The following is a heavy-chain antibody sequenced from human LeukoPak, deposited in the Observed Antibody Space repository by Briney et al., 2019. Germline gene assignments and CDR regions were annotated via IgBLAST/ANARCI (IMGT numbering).Heavy chain of an antibody. V-gene: IGHV6-1*01. CDR1: GDSVSSNTAA. J-gene: IGHJ5*02. Sequence: QTLSLTCAISGDSVSSNTAAWNWIRQSPSRGLEWLGRTYYRSKWYNDYAVSVKSRITINPDTSKNQFSLQLNSVTPEDTAVYYCARVEDYYDSSGYYWFDPWGQGTLVTVSS. D-gene: IGHD3-22*01. CDR2: TYYRSKWYN. CDR3: ARVEDYYDSSGYYWFDP.